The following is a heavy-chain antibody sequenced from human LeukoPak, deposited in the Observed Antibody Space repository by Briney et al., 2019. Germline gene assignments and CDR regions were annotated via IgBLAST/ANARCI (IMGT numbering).Heavy chain of an antibody. CDR1: GFTFSSYA. D-gene: IGHD2-2*01. V-gene: IGHV3-23*01. Sequence: GGSPRLSCAASGFTFSSYAMSWVRQAPGKGLEWVSAISGSGGSTYYGDSVKGRFTISRDNSKNTLYLQMNSLRAEDTAVYYCAKDQERHIVVVPAAPKYYYYYYYMDVWGKGTTVTVSS. CDR2: ISGSGGST. J-gene: IGHJ6*03. CDR3: AKDQERHIVVVPAAPKYYYYYYYMDV.